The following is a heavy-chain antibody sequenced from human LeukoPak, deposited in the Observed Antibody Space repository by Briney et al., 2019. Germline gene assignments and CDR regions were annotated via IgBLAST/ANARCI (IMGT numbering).Heavy chain of an antibody. CDR3: ARDRAWNYFDY. D-gene: IGHD3-3*01. V-gene: IGHV3-30*03. J-gene: IGHJ4*02. Sequence: GGSLRLSCAPSGFTFSRHGMHWVRQAPGKGLEWVAIISNDGSRKYYGHSVEGRFTISRDNSKNTLYLQMDSLRAEDTAVYYCARDRAWNYFDYWGQGTLVTVSS. CDR2: ISNDGSRK. CDR1: GFTFSRHG.